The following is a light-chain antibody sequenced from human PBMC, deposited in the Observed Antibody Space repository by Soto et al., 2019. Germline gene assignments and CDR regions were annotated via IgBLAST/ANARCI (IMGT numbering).Light chain of an antibody. Sequence: QSVLTQPRSVSGSPGQSVTISCTGTSSDVGGYNYVSWYQQHPGKAPKLMVYDVSKRPSGVPDRVSGSKSGNTASLTISGLQAEDEADYYCCSYAGSYTWVFGGGTKVTVL. V-gene: IGLV2-11*01. J-gene: IGLJ2*01. CDR3: CSYAGSYTWV. CDR1: SSDVGGYNY. CDR2: DVS.